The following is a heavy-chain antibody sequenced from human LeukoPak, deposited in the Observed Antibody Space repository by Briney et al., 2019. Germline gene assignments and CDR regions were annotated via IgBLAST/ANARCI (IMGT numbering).Heavy chain of an antibody. V-gene: IGHV1-46*04. Sequence: ASVKVSCKASGYSITSYYMHWVRQAPGQWLEWLVMINPSGGSTTYAQKLQGRVTMTRDTSTSTVYMELSSLRSEDTAVYYCARDQTDCSTTSCYKFHYGLDVWGQGTTVTVSS. CDR1: GYSITSYY. D-gene: IGHD2-2*02. CDR2: INPSGGST. J-gene: IGHJ6*02. CDR3: ARDQTDCSTTSCYKFHYGLDV.